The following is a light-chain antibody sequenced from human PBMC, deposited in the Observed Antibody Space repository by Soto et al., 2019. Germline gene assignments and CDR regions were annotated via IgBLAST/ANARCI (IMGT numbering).Light chain of an antibody. V-gene: IGLV2-11*01. CDR1: SRDVGRYEY. Sequence: QSLLTQPRSVSASPGQSVTISCTGSSRDVGRYEYVSWYQQHPGKVPKLIIYDVSERPAGVPDRFSGSKSGNTASLTISGLQAEDEADYSCCSFAGSYTYVFGGGTKVTVL. J-gene: IGLJ1*01. CDR2: DVS. CDR3: CSFAGSYTYV.